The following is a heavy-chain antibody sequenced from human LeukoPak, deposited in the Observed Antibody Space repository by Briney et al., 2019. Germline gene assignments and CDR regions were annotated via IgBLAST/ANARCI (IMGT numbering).Heavy chain of an antibody. D-gene: IGHD1-1*01. J-gene: IGHJ4*02. Sequence: VGSLRLSCAASGFTFSSYGMHWVRQAPGKGLEWGAVISYDGSNKYYADSVKGRFTISRDNSKNTLYLQMNSLRAEDTAVYYCAKDGLDAGYYFDYWGQGTLVTVSS. CDR1: GFTFSSYG. V-gene: IGHV3-30*18. CDR3: AKDGLDAGYYFDY. CDR2: ISYDGSNK.